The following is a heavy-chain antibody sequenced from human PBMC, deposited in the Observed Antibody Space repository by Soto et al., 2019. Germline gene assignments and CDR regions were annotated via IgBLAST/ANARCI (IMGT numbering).Heavy chain of an antibody. J-gene: IGHJ4*02. CDR1: GGSISSSSYY. Sequence: QLQLQESGPGLVKPSETLSLTCTVSGGSISSSSYYWGWIRQPPGKGLEWIGSIYYSGSTYYNPSLKSRVTISVDTSKNQFSLKLSSVTAADTAVYYCARLQQQLVPLDFDYRGQGTLVTVSS. CDR3: ARLQQQLVPLDFDY. V-gene: IGHV4-39*01. CDR2: IYYSGST. D-gene: IGHD6-13*01.